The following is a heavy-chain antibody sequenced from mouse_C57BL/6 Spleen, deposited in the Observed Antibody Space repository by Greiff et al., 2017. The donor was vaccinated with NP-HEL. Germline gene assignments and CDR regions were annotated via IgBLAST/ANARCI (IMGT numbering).Heavy chain of an antibody. V-gene: IGHV5-17*01. CDR2: ISSGSSTI. CDR3: ARGSSGYLDYFDY. Sequence: EVKVVESGGGLVKPGGSLKLSCAASGFTFSDYGMHWVRQAPEKGLEWVAYISSGSSTIYYADTVKGRFTISRDNAKNTLFLQMTSLRSEDTAMYYCARGSSGYLDYFDYWGQGTTLTVSS. CDR1: GFTFSDYG. J-gene: IGHJ2*01. D-gene: IGHD3-2*02.